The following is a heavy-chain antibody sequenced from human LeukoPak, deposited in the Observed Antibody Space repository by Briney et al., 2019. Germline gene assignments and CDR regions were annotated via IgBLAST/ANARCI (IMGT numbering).Heavy chain of an antibody. Sequence: PGGSLRLSCAASGFTFSSYWMSWVRQAPGKGLEWVANIKQDGSEKYYVDSVKGRFTISRDNAKNSLYLQMNSLRAEDTAVYYCASRTMIGVYYYGMDVWGQGTTVTVSS. D-gene: IGHD3-22*01. CDR1: GFTFSSYW. J-gene: IGHJ6*02. CDR3: ASRTMIGVYYYGMDV. CDR2: IKQDGSEK. V-gene: IGHV3-7*01.